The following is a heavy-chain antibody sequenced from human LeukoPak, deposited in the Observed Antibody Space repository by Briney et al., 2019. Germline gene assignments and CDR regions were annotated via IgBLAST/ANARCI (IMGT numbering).Heavy chain of an antibody. V-gene: IGHV3-23*01. J-gene: IGHJ4*02. Sequence: GGSLRLSCAASGFTLSSYGMSWVRQAPGKGLEWVSGIGGSGGSTYYADSVKGRFTISRDNSKNTLYLQMNSLRAEDTAVYYCTGDGVAGTGTVYWGQGTLVTVSS. CDR1: GFTLSSYG. CDR3: TGDGVAGTGTVY. D-gene: IGHD6-19*01. CDR2: IGGSGGST.